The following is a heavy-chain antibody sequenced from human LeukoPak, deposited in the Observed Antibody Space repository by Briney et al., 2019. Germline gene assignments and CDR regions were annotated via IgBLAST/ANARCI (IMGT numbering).Heavy chain of an antibody. CDR1: GYTFTSYD. Sequence: GASVKVSCKASGYTFTSYDINWVRQATGQGLEWMGWMNPNSGNTGYAQKFQGRVTMTRNTSKSTAYMELSSLRSEDTAVYYCERGLRSPPPDNWFDPWGQGTLVTVSS. CDR3: ERGLRSPPPDNWFDP. CDR2: MNPNSGNT. D-gene: IGHD5/OR15-5a*01. V-gene: IGHV1-8*01. J-gene: IGHJ5*02.